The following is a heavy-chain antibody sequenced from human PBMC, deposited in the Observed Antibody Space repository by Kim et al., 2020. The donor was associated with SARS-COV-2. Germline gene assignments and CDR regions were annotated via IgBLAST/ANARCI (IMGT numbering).Heavy chain of an antibody. CDR3: AREKDLLPLFDH. D-gene: IGHD1-26*01. J-gene: IGHJ4*02. V-gene: IGHV1-3*01. Sequence: TMYPQKFEDRVIITRDTSAGTVYMEMSSRRSEDTAIYYCAREKDLLPLFDHWGQGTPVTVSS. CDR2: T.